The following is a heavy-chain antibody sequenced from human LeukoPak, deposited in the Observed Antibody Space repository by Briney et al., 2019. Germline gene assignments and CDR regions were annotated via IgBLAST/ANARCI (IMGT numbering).Heavy chain of an antibody. CDR3: ARAGVATTIYHYYYGMDV. V-gene: IGHV1-69*01. Sequence: ASVKVSCKASGGTFSSYAISWVRQAPGQGLEWMGGIITIFGTANYAQKFQGRVTITADESTSTAYMELSSLRSEDTAVYYCARAGVATTIYHYYYGMDVWGKGTTVTVSS. CDR2: IITIFGTA. D-gene: IGHD5-12*01. CDR1: GGTFSSYA. J-gene: IGHJ6*04.